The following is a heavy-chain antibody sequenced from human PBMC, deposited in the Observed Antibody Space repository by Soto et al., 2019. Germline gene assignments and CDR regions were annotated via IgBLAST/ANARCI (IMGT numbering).Heavy chain of an antibody. CDR1: GYTFSSYA. Sequence: ASVKVSCKSSGYTFSSYAISWLRQAPGQGLEWMGWISTYNPNTNYAQKFQGRVIMTTDTPTSTAYMELRSLRSDDTAMYYCARDRRVDSSWTFRIWLDPWGQGTLVTVSP. J-gene: IGHJ5*02. CDR3: ARDRRVDSSWTFRIWLDP. D-gene: IGHD3-10*01. CDR2: ISTYNPNT. V-gene: IGHV1-18*01.